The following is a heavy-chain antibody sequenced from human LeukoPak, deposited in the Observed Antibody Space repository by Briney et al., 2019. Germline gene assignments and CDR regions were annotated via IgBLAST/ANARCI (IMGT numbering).Heavy chain of an antibody. CDR2: ISSSGSTI. D-gene: IGHD1-7*01. CDR1: GFTFSDYY. V-gene: IGHV3-11*01. Sequence: GGSLRLSCAASGFTFSDYYMSWIRQAPGKGLEWVSYISSSGSTIYYADSVKGRFTISRDNAKNSLYLQMNSLRAEDTAVYYCASTSPPNYLDYWGQGTLVTVSS. J-gene: IGHJ4*02. CDR3: ASTSPPNYLDY.